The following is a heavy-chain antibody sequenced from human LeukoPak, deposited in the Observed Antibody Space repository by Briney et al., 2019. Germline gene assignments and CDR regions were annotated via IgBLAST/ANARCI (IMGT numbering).Heavy chain of an antibody. CDR3: ASIADQWWFDP. D-gene: IGHD6-19*01. J-gene: IGHJ5*02. CDR2: IYYSGST. Sequence: SHTLSLTCAVSGGSISSGGFSLTWILQAPGKGLEWIGYIYYSGSTYYSPSLKSRVTISVDRSKNQFSLTLSSVPAADTAVYFCASIADQWWFDPWGQGTLVTVSS. V-gene: IGHV4-30-2*01. CDR1: GGSISSGGFS.